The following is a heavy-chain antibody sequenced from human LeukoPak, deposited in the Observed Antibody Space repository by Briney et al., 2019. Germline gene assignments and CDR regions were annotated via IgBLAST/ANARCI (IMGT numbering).Heavy chain of an antibody. CDR2: IYSGGST. D-gene: IGHD3-3*01. J-gene: IGHJ4*02. CDR3: ARGYYDFWSGYSPADY. CDR1: GFIVSSNY. V-gene: IGHV3-53*01. Sequence: PGGSLRLSCAASGFIVSSNYMSWVRQAPGKGLEWVSVIYSGGSTYYADSVKGRFTISRDNSKNTLYLQMNSLRAEDTAVYYCARGYYDFWSGYSPADYWGQGTLVTVSS.